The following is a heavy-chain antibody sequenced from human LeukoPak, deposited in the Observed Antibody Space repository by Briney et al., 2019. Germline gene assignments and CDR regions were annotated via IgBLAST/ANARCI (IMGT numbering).Heavy chain of an antibody. D-gene: IGHD4-23*01. J-gene: IGHJ4*02. Sequence: GGSLRLSCAASGFTYTNDAMNWVRQAPGKGLEWVSVISGSGRSAYYADSVKGRFTISRDNSKNTLYLQMNSLRAEDTAVYYCAKDLGDYGGKKGFDYWGQGTLVTVSS. CDR1: GFTYTNDA. CDR3: AKDLGDYGGKKGFDY. V-gene: IGHV3-23*01. CDR2: ISGSGRSA.